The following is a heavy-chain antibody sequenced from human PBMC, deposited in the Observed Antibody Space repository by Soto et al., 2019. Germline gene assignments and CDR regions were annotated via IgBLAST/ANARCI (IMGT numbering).Heavy chain of an antibody. D-gene: IGHD2-2*01. V-gene: IGHV3-64*02. CDR3: ARARCSRDQCYYFDY. Sequence: EVQLVESGEGLVQPGGSLRLSCAASGFTFSSYNIHWIRQAPGKGLEFVSAISRSGDRTYYADSVKGRFTITRDNSKNTVWLQMGSLSAEDMAVYYCARARCSRDQCYYFDYWGRGALVSV. CDR2: ISRSGDRT. CDR1: GFTFSSYN. J-gene: IGHJ4*02.